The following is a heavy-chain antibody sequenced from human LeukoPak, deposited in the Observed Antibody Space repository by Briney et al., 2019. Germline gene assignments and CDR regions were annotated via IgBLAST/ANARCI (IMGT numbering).Heavy chain of an antibody. CDR3: ARDDAGYSSGWYWVY. Sequence: GSLRLSCAASGFTFSGYEMNWVRQAPGKGLEWVSYISSSGSIIYYADSVKGRLTISRDNAKNSLYLQMNSLRAEDTAVYYCARDDAGYSSGWYWVYWGQGTLVTVSS. CDR2: ISSSGSII. J-gene: IGHJ4*02. CDR1: GFTFSGYE. D-gene: IGHD6-19*01. V-gene: IGHV3-48*03.